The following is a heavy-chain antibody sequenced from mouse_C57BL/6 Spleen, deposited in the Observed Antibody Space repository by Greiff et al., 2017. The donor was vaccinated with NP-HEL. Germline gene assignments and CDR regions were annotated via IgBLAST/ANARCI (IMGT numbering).Heavy chain of an antibody. CDR3: ARGNYYSNYVDY. V-gene: IGHV1-22*01. J-gene: IGHJ2*01. CDR1: GYTFTDYN. D-gene: IGHD2-5*01. CDR2: INPNNGGT. Sequence: EVQLQESGPELVKPGASVKMSCKASGYTFTDYNMHWVKQSHGKSLEWIGYINPNNGGTSYNQKFKGKATLTVNKSSSTAYMELRSLTSEDSAVYYCARGNYYSNYVDYWGQGTTLTVSS.